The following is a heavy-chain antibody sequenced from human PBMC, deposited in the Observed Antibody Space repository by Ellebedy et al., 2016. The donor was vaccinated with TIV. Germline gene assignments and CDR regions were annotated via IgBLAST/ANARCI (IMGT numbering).Heavy chain of an antibody. V-gene: IGHV3-53*01. CDR1: GFTVSSNY. Sequence: EGSLRLSXAASGFTVSSNYMSWVRQAPGKGLEWVSVIYSGGNTYYADSVRGRFTVPRDNSKNTLYLQMNSLRAEDTAVYYCARGVFGEFLDYWGQGTLVTVSS. J-gene: IGHJ4*02. CDR2: IYSGGNT. D-gene: IGHD3-10*02. CDR3: ARGVFGEFLDY.